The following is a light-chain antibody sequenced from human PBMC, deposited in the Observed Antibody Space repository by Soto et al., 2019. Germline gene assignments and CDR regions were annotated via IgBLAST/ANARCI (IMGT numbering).Light chain of an antibody. Sequence: FVLTESPFTXSLSPGGIATLSCRASQSVSRRLAWYQQRPGQSPRLLISGASMRASGVPVRFIGSGSGTDFTLTITRLEPEDFAVYYCQQYGGSPTTFGLGTRLEI. CDR1: QSVSRR. CDR2: GAS. CDR3: QQYGGSPTT. J-gene: IGKJ5*01. V-gene: IGKV3-20*01.